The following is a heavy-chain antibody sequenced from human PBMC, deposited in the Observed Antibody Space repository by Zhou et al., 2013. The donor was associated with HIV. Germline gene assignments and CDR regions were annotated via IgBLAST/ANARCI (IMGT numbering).Heavy chain of an antibody. J-gene: IGHJ4*02. CDR3: ARDQALTGTTAYLLFYY. CDR2: INPSGGST. V-gene: IGHV1-46*01. D-gene: IGHD1-7*01. Sequence: QVQLVQSGAEVKKPGASVKVSCKASGYTFTSYYMHWVRQAPGQGLEWMGIINPSGGSTSYAQKFQGRVTMTRDTSTSTVYMELSSLRSEDTAVYYCARDQALTGTTAYLLFYYWGQGTLVTVSS. CDR1: GYTFTSYY.